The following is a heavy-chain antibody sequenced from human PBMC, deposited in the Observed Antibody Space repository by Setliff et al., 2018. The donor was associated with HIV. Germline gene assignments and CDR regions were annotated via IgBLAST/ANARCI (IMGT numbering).Heavy chain of an antibody. CDR1: GGSISSGSYY. Sequence: SETLSLTCTVSGGSISSGSYYWSWIRQPAGKGLEWIGHIYTSGSTNYNPSLKSRVTISVDTSKNQFSLKLSSVTAADTAVYYCASLKTSEYVLLDYWGQGTLVTVSS. J-gene: IGHJ4*02. CDR2: IYTSGST. V-gene: IGHV4-61*09. CDR3: ASLKTSEYVLLDY. D-gene: IGHD2-8*01.